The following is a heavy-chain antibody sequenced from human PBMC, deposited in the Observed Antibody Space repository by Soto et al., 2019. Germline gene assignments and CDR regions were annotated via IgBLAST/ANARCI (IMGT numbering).Heavy chain of an antibody. CDR1: GFTFSSYA. CDR3: AREVVDPGYYYYGMDV. J-gene: IGHJ6*02. D-gene: IGHD2-2*01. CDR2: ISYDGSNK. V-gene: IGHV3-30-3*01. Sequence: QVQLVESGGGVVQPGRSLRLSCAASGFTFSSYAMHWVRQAPGKGLEWVEVISYDGSNKYYADSVKGRFTISRDNSKNTLYLQMNSLRAEDTAVYYCAREVVDPGYYYYGMDVWGQGTTVTVSS.